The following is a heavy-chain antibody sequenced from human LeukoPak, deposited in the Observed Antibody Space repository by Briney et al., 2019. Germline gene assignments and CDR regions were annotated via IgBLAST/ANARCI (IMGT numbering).Heavy chain of an antibody. D-gene: IGHD3-22*01. V-gene: IGHV4-34*01. CDR1: GGSISSGGYS. CDR2: INHSGST. Sequence: SETLSLTCAVSGGSISSGGYSWSWIRQPPGKGLEWIGEINHSGSTNYNPSLKSRVTISVDTSKNQFSLKLSSVTAADTAVYYCARGLLDSSDYYGMDVWGQGTTVTVSS. J-gene: IGHJ6*02. CDR3: ARGLLDSSDYYGMDV.